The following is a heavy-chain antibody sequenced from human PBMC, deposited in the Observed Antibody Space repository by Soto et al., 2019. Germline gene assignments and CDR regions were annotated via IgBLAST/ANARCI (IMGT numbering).Heavy chain of an antibody. J-gene: IGHJ6*02. CDR3: ARGPEYYYDSSGYAHYYGMDV. D-gene: IGHD3-22*01. CDR1: GFTFSSYA. V-gene: IGHV3-64*02. Sequence: PGGSLRLSCAASGFTFSSYAMHWVRQAPGKGLEYVSAISSNGGSTYYADSVKGRFTISRDNSKNTLYLQMNSLRAEDTAVYYCARGPEYYYDSSGYAHYYGMDVWGQGTTVTVSS. CDR2: ISSNGGST.